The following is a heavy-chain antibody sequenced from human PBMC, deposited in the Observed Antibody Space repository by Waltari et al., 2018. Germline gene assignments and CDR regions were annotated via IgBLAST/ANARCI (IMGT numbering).Heavy chain of an antibody. Sequence: QVQLVESGGGVVQPGRSLRLSCAASGFTFSSYGMHWVRQAPGKGLEWVAVIWYDGSNKYYADSVKGRVTISRDNSKNTLYLQMNSLRAEDTAVYYCARGAMEVDYWGQGTLVTVSS. CDR3: ARGAMEVDY. V-gene: IGHV3-33*01. CDR2: IWYDGSNK. D-gene: IGHD3-3*01. J-gene: IGHJ4*02. CDR1: GFTFSSYG.